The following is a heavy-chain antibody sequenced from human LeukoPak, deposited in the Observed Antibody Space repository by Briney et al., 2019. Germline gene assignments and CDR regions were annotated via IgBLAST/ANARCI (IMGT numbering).Heavy chain of an antibody. CDR2: INPSGGST. CDR3: ARGGSVGVVSSYMDV. V-gene: IGHV1-46*01. CDR1: GYTFTGYY. Sequence: ASVKVSCKASGYTFTGYYMHWVRQAPGQGLEWMGIINPSGGSTSYAQKFQGRVTMTRDMSTSTVYMELSSLRSEDTAVYYCARGGSVGVVSSYMDVWGKGTTVTVSS. J-gene: IGHJ6*03. D-gene: IGHD3-3*01.